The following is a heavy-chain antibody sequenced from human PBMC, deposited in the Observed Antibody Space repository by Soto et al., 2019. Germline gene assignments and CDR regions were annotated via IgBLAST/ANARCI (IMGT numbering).Heavy chain of an antibody. Sequence: EVQLLESGGGLVQPGGSPRLTCVGSGFTFRNQDMRWVRQAPGKGLEWVSGISGRGGVTYYADSVKGRFTISRDNSKYTLYLQMNNLRANDTAVYYCAKDRQFRSYYESAGHYNDWGQGTLVTVSS. CDR2: ISGRGGVT. V-gene: IGHV3-23*01. CDR1: GFTFRNQD. J-gene: IGHJ4*02. CDR3: AKDRQFRSYYESAGHYND. D-gene: IGHD3-22*01.